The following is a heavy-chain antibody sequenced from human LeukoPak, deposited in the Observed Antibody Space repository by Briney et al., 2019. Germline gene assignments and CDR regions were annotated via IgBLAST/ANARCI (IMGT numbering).Heavy chain of an antibody. CDR2: IYYSGST. J-gene: IGHJ5*02. D-gene: IGHD2-2*01. V-gene: IGHV4-59*12. Sequence: SSETLSLTCTVSGGSISSYYWSWIRQPPGKGLEWIGYIYYSGSTNYNPSLKSRVTISVDTSKNQFSLKLSSVTAADTAVYYCAIEVPAAPGNYNWFDPWGQGTLVTVSS. CDR1: GGSISSYY. CDR3: AIEVPAAPGNYNWFDP.